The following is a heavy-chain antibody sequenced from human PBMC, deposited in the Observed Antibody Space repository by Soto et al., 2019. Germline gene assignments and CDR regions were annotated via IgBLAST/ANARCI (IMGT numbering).Heavy chain of an antibody. CDR3: ARDYCSGGRCYFHP. D-gene: IGHD2-15*01. V-gene: IGHV1-46*01. J-gene: IGHJ5*02. CDR1: GYTFTSYN. Sequence: QVQLVQSGAEVKKPGASVKVSCKASGYTFTSYNLHWVRQAPGQGLEWMGIINPRGGSTTYAQKFEGRVTMTSATSTSTVYMELTSLRSEDTAMFFCARDYCSGGRCYFHPWGQGTLVTVSS. CDR2: INPRGGST.